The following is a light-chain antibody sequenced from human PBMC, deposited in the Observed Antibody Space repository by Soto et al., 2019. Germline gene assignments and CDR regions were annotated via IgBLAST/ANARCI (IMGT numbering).Light chain of an antibody. CDR3: QQYGGSPPT. J-gene: IGKJ2*01. CDR1: QSVSSSY. CDR2: GPS. V-gene: IGKV3-20*01. Sequence: EIVLTQSPGTLSLSPGERATLSCRASQSVSSSYLAWYQQKPGQAPRLLIYGPSSRATDIPDRFSGSGSGTDFTLTISRLEPEDFAVYFCQQYGGSPPTFGQGTKLEIK.